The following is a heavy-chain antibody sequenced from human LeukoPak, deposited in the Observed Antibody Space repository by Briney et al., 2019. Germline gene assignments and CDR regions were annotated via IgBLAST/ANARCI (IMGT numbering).Heavy chain of an antibody. V-gene: IGHV3-23*01. D-gene: IGHD3-3*01. CDR2: ISGSGGST. J-gene: IGHJ4*02. CDR1: GFTFSSYA. CDR3: ARGANTIFGVVMWYFDY. Sequence: PGGSLRLSCAASGFTFSSYAMSWVRQAPGKGLEWVSAISGSGGSTYYADSVKGRFTISRDNSKNTLYLQMNSLRAEDTAVYYCARGANTIFGVVMWYFDYWGQGTLVTVSS.